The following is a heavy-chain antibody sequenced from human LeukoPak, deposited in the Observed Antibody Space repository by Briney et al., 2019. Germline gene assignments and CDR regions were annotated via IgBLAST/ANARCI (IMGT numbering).Heavy chain of an antibody. CDR2: IRYDGSNK. J-gene: IGHJ4*02. CDR1: GVTFSSYG. V-gene: IGHV3-30*02. D-gene: IGHD6-6*01. CDR3: AKDLSYSSSSGPRFDY. Sequence: GGSLRLSCAASGVTFSSYGMHWVRQAPGKGLEWVAFIRYDGSNKYYADSVKGRFTISRDNSKNTLYLQMNSLRAEDTAVYYCAKDLSYSSSSGPRFDYWGQGTLVTVSS.